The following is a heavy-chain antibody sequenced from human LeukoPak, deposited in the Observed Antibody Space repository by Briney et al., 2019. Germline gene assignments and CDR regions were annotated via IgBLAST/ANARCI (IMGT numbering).Heavy chain of an antibody. D-gene: IGHD3-9*01. V-gene: IGHV1-69*04. CDR2: IIPILGIA. Sequence: SVKVSCKASGGTFSSYAISWVRQAPGQGLEWMGRIIPILGIANYAQKFQGRVTFTADKSTSTAYMELSSLRSEDTAVYYCASRLRYFDWLLRDLYYFDYWGQGTLVTVSS. J-gene: IGHJ4*02. CDR1: GGTFSSYA. CDR3: ASRLRYFDWLLRDLYYFDY.